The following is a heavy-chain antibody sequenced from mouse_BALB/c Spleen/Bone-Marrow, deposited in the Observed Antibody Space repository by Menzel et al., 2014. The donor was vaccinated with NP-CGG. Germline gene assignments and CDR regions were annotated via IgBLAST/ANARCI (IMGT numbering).Heavy chain of an antibody. V-gene: IGHV5-9*03. CDR3: ARYGSGTFAY. J-gene: IGHJ3*01. Sequence: DVKLVESGGGLVKPGGSLKLSCAASGFTFSSYTMSWVRQTPEKRLGWVATISSGGGNTYYPDSVKGRFTISRDNAKNNLYLQMSSLRSEDTALYYCARYGSGTFAYWGQGTLVTVSA. D-gene: IGHD3-1*01. CDR2: ISSGGGNT. CDR1: GFTFSSYT.